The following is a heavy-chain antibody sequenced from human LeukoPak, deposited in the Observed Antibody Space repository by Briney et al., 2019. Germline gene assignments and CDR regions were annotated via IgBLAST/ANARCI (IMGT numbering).Heavy chain of an antibody. CDR3: ARNGLWFGELVYYYYYMDV. CDR1: GFTFSDYY. J-gene: IGHJ6*03. CDR2: ISSSGSTI. V-gene: IGHV3-11*04. D-gene: IGHD3-10*01. Sequence: PGASLRLSCAASGFTFSDYYMSWIRQAPGNGLEWVSYISSSGSTIYYADSVKGRFTIARDNAKNALYLQMNSLRDEDTAVYYCARNGLWFGELVYYYYYMDVWGKGTTVTVS.